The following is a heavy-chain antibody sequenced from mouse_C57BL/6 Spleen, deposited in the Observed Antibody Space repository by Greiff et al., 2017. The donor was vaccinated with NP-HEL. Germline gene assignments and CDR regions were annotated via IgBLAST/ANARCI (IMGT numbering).Heavy chain of an antibody. CDR1: GFTFSSYA. Sequence: EVQLVESGGGLVKPGGSLKLSCAASGFTFSSYAMSWVRQTPEKRLEWVATISDGGSYTYYPDNVKCRFTISRDNAKNNLYLQMSHLKSEDTAMYYCAREDSWDYWGQGTSVTVSS. CDR2: ISDGGSYT. V-gene: IGHV5-4*01. CDR3: AREDSWDY. J-gene: IGHJ4*01.